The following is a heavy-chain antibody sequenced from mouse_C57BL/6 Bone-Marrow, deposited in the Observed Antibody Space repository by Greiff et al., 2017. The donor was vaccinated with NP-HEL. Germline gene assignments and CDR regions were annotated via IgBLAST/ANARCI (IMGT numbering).Heavy chain of an antibody. CDR1: GFTFTDYY. Sequence: EVQLQQSGPVLVKPGPSVKISCKASGFTFTDYYMHWVKQSHGKSLEWIGLVYPYNGGTSYNEKFKGKATLTVDTSSSTAYMELNSLTSEDSAVYYFAIGRILRSYYYSMDYWGQGTSVTVSS. CDR2: VYPYNGGT. CDR3: AIGRILRSYYYSMDY. J-gene: IGHJ4*01. D-gene: IGHD1-1*01. V-gene: IGHV1-36*01.